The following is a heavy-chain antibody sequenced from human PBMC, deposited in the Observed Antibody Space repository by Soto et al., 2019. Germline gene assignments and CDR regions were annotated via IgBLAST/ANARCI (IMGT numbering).Heavy chain of an antibody. CDR2: IHYRGDT. D-gene: IGHD3-9*01. J-gene: IGHJ5*02. CDR3: VRLPTGYPNWFDP. Sequence: QVQLQGSGPGLVRPSETLSLTCTVSGASISTNHHNWAWVRQPPGKGLEWMGNIHYRGDTYFNPSLGSRLSMSVDTSKNQFSLKLTSVTAADTAVYYCVRLPTGYPNWFDPWGQGTLVTVSS. V-gene: IGHV4-39*01. CDR1: GASISTNHHN.